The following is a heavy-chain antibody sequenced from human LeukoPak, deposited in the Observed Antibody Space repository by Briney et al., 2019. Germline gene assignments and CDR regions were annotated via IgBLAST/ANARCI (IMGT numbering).Heavy chain of an antibody. J-gene: IGHJ6*03. D-gene: IGHD2/OR15-2a*01. Sequence: PGGSLRLSCAASGFTFSSYSMNWVRQAPGKGLEWVSSITSSNNYIYYGDSVKGLFTFSRDDDKNSLFLQVNSLRAEDTATYYCARVEFGDYYYFDRDVWGKGATVTVSS. CDR1: GFTFSSYS. CDR2: ITSSNNYI. CDR3: ARVEFGDYYYFDRDV. V-gene: IGHV3-21*06.